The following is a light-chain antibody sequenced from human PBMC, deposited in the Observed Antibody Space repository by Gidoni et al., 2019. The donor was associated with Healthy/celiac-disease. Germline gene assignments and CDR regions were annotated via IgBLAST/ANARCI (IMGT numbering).Light chain of an antibody. J-gene: IGKJ4*01. CDR2: GAS. V-gene: IGKV3-15*01. CDR3: QQYNNWRT. Sequence: ELVMTQSPATLSVSPGERATLSCRASQSVSSNLAWYQQKPGQAPRLLIYGASTRATGISARFSGSGSGTEFTLTISSLQSEDFAVYYCQQYNNWRTFGGGTKVEIK. CDR1: QSVSSN.